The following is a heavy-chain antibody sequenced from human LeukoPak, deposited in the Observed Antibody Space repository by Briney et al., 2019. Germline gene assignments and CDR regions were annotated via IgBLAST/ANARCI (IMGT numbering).Heavy chain of an antibody. CDR3: ARDCSGGSCYGGHYYGMDV. CDR1: GFTFSSDA. D-gene: IGHD2-15*01. CDR2: ISGSGGST. J-gene: IGHJ6*02. Sequence: GGSLRLSCAASGFTFSSDAMSWARQVPGKGLEWVSAISGSGGSTYYADSVKGRFTISRDNSKNTLYLQMNSLRAEDTAIYYCARDCSGGSCYGGHYYGMDVWGQGTTVTVSS. V-gene: IGHV3-23*01.